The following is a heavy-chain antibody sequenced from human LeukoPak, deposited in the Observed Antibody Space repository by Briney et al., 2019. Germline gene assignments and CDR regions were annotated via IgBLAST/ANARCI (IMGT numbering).Heavy chain of an antibody. Sequence: PSETLSLTCTVSGGSISSYYWSWIRQPPGKGLEWIGYIYYSGSTNYIPSLKSRVSISLDTSKNQFSLKLTSVSAADTAIYFCARVYNPDFYYHMDVWGKGTTVTVSS. D-gene: IGHD1-14*01. J-gene: IGHJ6*03. V-gene: IGHV4-59*12. CDR1: GGSISSYY. CDR3: ARVYNPDFYYHMDV. CDR2: IYYSGST.